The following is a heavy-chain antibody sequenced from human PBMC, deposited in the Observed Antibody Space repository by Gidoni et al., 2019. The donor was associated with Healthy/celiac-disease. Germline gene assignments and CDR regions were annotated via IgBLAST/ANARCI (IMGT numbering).Heavy chain of an antibody. CDR1: GFTFSSYS. CDR2: ISSSSSYI. J-gene: IGHJ4*02. CDR3: ARDMLRREVTWIQLWSPIDY. Sequence: EVQLVESGGGLVKPGGSLRLSCAASGFTFSSYSMTWVRQAPGKGLEWVSSISSSSSYIYYADSVKGRFTISRDNAKNSLYLQMNSLRAEDTAVYYCARDMLRREVTWIQLWSPIDYWGQGTLVTVSS. D-gene: IGHD5-18*01. V-gene: IGHV3-21*01.